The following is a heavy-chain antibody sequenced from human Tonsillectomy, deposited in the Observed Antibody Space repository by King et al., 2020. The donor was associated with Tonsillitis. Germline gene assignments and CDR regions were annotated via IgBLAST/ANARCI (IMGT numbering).Heavy chain of an antibody. CDR2: IYYSGST. J-gene: IGHJ4*02. CDR1: GDSISSSSYY. Sequence: QLQESGPGLVKPSETLSLTCTVSGDSISSSSYYWGWIRQPPGKGLEWIGSIYYSGSTYYNPSLKSRITISVDTSKNQFSLKLSSVTAADTAVYYCARRGRNSGNYYFDYWGQGTLVTVSS. V-gene: IGHV4-39*01. CDR3: ARRGRNSGNYYFDY. D-gene: IGHD1-26*01.